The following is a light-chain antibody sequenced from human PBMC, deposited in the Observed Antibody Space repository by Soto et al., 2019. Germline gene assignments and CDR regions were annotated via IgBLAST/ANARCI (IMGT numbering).Light chain of an antibody. V-gene: IGKV3-11*01. Sequence: IVLTQSPATLSLSPGKRATLSCRASQNXXSYLIWYQQKPGQAPRLLIYEVSNXXTGIPARFSGSGSGTDFSLTSSSLEPEDFAVYYCQQRSHWPRTFGQGTKVDIK. J-gene: IGKJ1*01. CDR2: EVS. CDR3: QQRSHWPRT. CDR1: QNXXSY.